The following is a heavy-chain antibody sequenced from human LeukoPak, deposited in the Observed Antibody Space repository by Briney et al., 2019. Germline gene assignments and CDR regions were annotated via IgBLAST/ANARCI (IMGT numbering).Heavy chain of an antibody. V-gene: IGHV3-15*01. J-gene: IGHJ4*02. Sequence: GGSLRLSCAASGFTFSNAWMSWVRQVPGKGLEWVGRIKSKTDGGTTDYAAPVKGRFTISRDDSKNTPYLQMNSLKTEDTAVYYCTTDARGSYFSDYWGQGTLVTVSS. CDR3: TTDARGSYFSDY. CDR2: IKSKTDGGTT. CDR1: GFTFSNAW. D-gene: IGHD1-26*01.